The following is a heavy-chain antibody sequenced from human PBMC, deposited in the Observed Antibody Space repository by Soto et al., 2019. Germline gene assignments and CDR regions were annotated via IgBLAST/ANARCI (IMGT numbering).Heavy chain of an antibody. J-gene: IGHJ4*02. CDR1: GGSISSGDYY. CDR2: IYYSGST. D-gene: IGHD3-10*01. V-gene: IGHV4-30-4*01. CDR3: ARVGGFGATTIDY. Sequence: QVQLQESGPGLVKPSQTLSLTCTVSGGSISSGDYYWSWIRQPPGKGLEWIGYIYYSGSTYYNPSLKSRVTISVYTSKNQCSRKLSSVTAADTAVYYCARVGGFGATTIDYWGQGTLVTVSS.